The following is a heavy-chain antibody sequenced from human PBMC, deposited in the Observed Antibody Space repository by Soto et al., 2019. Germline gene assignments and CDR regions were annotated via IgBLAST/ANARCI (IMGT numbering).Heavy chain of an antibody. Sequence: QLQLQESGSGLVKPSQTLSLTCAVSGGPISSGGYSWSWIRQPPGKGLEWIGYIYHSGSTYYNPSLKSRVTTSVDRSKNQFSLKLSSVTAADTAVYYCAREIAAAGINWFDPWGQGTLVTVSS. J-gene: IGHJ5*02. V-gene: IGHV4-30-2*01. CDR3: AREIAAAGINWFDP. D-gene: IGHD6-13*01. CDR1: GGPISSGGYS. CDR2: IYHSGST.